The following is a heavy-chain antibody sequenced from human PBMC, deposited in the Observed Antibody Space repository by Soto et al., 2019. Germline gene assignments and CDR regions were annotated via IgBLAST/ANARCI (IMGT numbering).Heavy chain of an antibody. CDR3: ARTQWTPGAFDI. J-gene: IGHJ3*02. V-gene: IGHV4-38-2*02. CDR2: IYHSGST. D-gene: IGHD6-19*01. CDR1: GYSISSGYY. Sequence: SETLSLTCTVSGYSISSGYYWGWIRQPPGKGLEWIGSIYHSGSTYYNPSLKSRVTISVDTSKNQFSLKLSSVPAADTAVYYCARTQWTPGAFDIWGQGTMVTVSS.